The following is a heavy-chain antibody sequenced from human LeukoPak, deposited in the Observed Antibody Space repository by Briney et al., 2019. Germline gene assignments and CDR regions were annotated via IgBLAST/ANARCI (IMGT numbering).Heavy chain of an antibody. CDR2: IIPIFGAE. V-gene: IGHV1-69*05. Sequence: SSVTVSCKASGGIFSSYAISWVRQAPGQGLEWMGMIIPIFGAESYAQKFQGRVRITMDESTCTDYMELSVLRSEDTDGYYCARESGLLWFGEFVDYWGQGNLVTVSS. CDR1: GGIFSSYA. D-gene: IGHD3-10*01. J-gene: IGHJ4*02. CDR3: ARESGLLWFGEFVDY.